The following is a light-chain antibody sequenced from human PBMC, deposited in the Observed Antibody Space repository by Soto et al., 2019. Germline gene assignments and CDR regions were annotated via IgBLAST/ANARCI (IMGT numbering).Light chain of an antibody. V-gene: IGLV1-51*02. CDR1: NSNLGSNH. CDR3: GTWDNSLSGGV. J-gene: IGLJ2*01. CDR2: END. Sequence: QSVLTQPPSVSAAPGQKVTISCSGSNSNLGSNHVSWYQHLPGTTPKIVIYENDMRPSGIPDRFSGSKSGTSATLDITGLQTGDEADYYCGTWDNSLSGGVFGGGTKLTVL.